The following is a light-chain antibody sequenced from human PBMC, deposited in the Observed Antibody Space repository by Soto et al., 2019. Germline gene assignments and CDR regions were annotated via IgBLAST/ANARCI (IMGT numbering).Light chain of an antibody. V-gene: IGLV1-44*01. CDR1: SSNIGSNL. Sequence: QSVLTQPPSASGTPGQRVTISCSGSSSNIGSNLVNWYQQFPGTAPKLMIYEVNKRPSGVPDRFSGSKSGNTASLTVSGLQAEDEADYYCSSYAGSSNVFGTGTKVTVL. J-gene: IGLJ1*01. CDR2: EVN. CDR3: SSYAGSSNV.